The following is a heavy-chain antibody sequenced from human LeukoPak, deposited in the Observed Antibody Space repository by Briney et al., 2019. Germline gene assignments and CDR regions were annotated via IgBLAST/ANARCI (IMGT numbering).Heavy chain of an antibody. D-gene: IGHD3-22*01. CDR2: IYYSGST. CDR1: GGSISSYY. Sequence: RSETLSLTCTVSGGSISSYYWSWIRQPPGKGLEWIGSIYYSGSTNHNPSLKSRVTISVDTSKNQFSLKLSSVTAADTAVYYCARAHYDSSGYGNWFDPWGQGTLVTVSS. J-gene: IGHJ5*02. V-gene: IGHV4-59*01. CDR3: ARAHYDSSGYGNWFDP.